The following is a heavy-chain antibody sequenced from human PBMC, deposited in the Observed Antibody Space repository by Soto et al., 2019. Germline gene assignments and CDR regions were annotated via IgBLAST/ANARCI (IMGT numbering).Heavy chain of an antibody. CDR2: ISTYNGNT. Sequence: ASVKVSCKASGYTFTTYGISWVRQAPGQGLEWMGWISTYNGNTNYEQKLQGRVTMTTDTLTSTAYMELRSLRSDDTAVYYCARRGAYCSGGTCYHFDYWGQGTLVTVSS. D-gene: IGHD2-15*01. CDR1: GYTFTTYG. CDR3: ARRGAYCSGGTCYHFDY. J-gene: IGHJ4*02. V-gene: IGHV1-18*04.